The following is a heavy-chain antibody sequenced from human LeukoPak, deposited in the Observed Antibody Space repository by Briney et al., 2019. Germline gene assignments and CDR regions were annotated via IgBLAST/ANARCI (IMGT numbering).Heavy chain of an antibody. CDR3: ARVFHRGSWFDP. CDR2: INHSGST. CDR1: GGSFSGYY. J-gene: IGHJ5*02. Sequence: PSETLSLTCAVYGGSFSGYYWSWIRQPPGKWLEWIGEINHSGSTNYNPSLKSRVTISVDTSKNQFSLKLSSVTAADTAVYYCARVFHRGSWFDPWGQGTLVTVSS. D-gene: IGHD3-3*01. V-gene: IGHV4-34*01.